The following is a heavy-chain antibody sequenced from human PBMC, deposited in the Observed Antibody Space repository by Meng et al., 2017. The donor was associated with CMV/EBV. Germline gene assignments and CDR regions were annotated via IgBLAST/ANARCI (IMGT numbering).Heavy chain of an antibody. CDR3: ARAGDYGGRGYFDY. D-gene: IGHD4-23*01. CDR2: IIPIFGTA. Sequence: VQLGQVGAEVKKAGSSVKVSCKASGGTFSSYAISWVRQAPGQGLEWMGGIIPIFGTANYAQKFQGRVTITADESTSTAYMELSSLRSEDTAVYYCARAGDYGGRGYFDYWGQGTLVTVSS. V-gene: IGHV1-69*01. J-gene: IGHJ4*02. CDR1: GGTFSSYA.